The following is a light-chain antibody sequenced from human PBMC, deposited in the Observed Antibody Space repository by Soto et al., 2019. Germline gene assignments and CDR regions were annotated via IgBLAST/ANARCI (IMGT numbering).Light chain of an antibody. CDR2: EVS. J-gene: IGLJ1*01. CDR1: SSDVGYYNY. V-gene: IGLV2-14*01. Sequence: QSVLTQPASVSGSPGQSITISCTGTSSDVGYYNYVSWFQEHPGKAPKLMIYEVSNRPSGVANRFSGSKSGNTASLTISGLQAEDDADYYCSSYTASSPYVFGTGTKVTVL. CDR3: SSYTASSPYV.